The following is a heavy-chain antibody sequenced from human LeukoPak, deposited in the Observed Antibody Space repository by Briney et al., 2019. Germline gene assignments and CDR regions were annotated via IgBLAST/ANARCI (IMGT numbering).Heavy chain of an antibody. D-gene: IGHD2-8*01. V-gene: IGHV3-30*02. Sequence: RGSLRLSCAASGFTFSRYGRHWVRQAPRKRLEGVAFIQNDGSKQYYADSLKGRFTISRDNSKNTLYLKMNALRTEDTALYYCARDLYPWTFEYWGQGILLTVSS. J-gene: IGHJ4*02. CDR1: GFTFSRYG. CDR2: IQNDGSKQ. CDR3: ARDLYPWTFEY.